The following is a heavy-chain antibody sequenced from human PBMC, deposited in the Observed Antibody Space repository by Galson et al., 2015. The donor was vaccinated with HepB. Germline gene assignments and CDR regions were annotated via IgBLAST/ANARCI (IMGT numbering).Heavy chain of an antibody. CDR1: GGSISSYY. CDR3: ARVIRSYDFWSGFLVGAFDI. V-gene: IGHV4-59*01. D-gene: IGHD3-3*01. Sequence: SETLSLTCTVSGGSISSYYWSWIRQPPGKGLEWIGYIYYSGSTNYNPSLKSRVTISVDTSKNQFSLKLSSVTAADTAVYYCARVIRSYDFWSGFLVGAFDIWGQGTMVTVSS. CDR2: IYYSGST. J-gene: IGHJ3*02.